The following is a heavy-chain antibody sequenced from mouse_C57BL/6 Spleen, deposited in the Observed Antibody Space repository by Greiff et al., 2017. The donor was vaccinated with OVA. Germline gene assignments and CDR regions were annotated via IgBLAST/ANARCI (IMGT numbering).Heavy chain of an antibody. CDR2: IYPRSGNT. Sequence: VKLQESGAELARPGASVKLSCKASGYTFTSYGISWVKQRTGQGLEWIGEIYPRSGNTYYNEKFKGKATLTADKSSSTAYMELRSLTSEDSAVYFCGYYSNPLWGMDYWGQGTSVTVSS. V-gene: IGHV1-81*01. CDR1: GYTFTSYG. D-gene: IGHD2-5*01. J-gene: IGHJ4*01. CDR3: GYYSNPLWGMDY.